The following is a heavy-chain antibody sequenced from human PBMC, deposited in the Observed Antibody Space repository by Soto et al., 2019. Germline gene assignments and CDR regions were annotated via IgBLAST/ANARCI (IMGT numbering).Heavy chain of an antibody. CDR1: GFTFDAYG. V-gene: IGHV3-33*01. CDR3: ARIQLDTIMALDY. J-gene: IGHJ4*02. D-gene: IGHD5-18*01. Sequence: QVQMVESGGGVVQPGGSLRLSCAASGFTFDAYGFHWVRQAPGKGLEWVAVVWSDGNIKYYADSVKGRFTISRESSKSALTLQMTSLVANAQGVYYCARIQLDTIMALDYWGQGTLVTVSS. CDR2: VWSDGNIK.